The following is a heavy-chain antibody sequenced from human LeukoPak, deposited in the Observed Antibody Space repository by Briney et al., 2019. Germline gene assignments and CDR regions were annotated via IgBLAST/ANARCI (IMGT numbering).Heavy chain of an antibody. CDR3: ARVRTRGLSTVYYYYYYMDV. Sequence: SETLSLTCTVSGGSISSSSYYWGWIRQPPGKGLEWIGSIYYSGSTYYNPSLKSRVTISIDTSKSQFSLSLSSVTAADTAVYYCARVRTRGLSTVYYYYYYMDVWGKGTTVTVSS. CDR1: GGSISSSSYY. D-gene: IGHD5/OR15-5a*01. V-gene: IGHV4-39*07. CDR2: IYYSGST. J-gene: IGHJ6*03.